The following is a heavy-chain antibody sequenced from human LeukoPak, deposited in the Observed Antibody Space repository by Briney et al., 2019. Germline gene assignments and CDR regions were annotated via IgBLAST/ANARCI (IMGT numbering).Heavy chain of an antibody. CDR3: ARDLSLAYCGGDCYYDAFDI. CDR2: INHSGST. Sequence: SETLSLTCAVYGGSFSGYYWSWIRQPPGKGLEWIGEINHSGSTNYNPSLKSRVTMSVDTSKNQFSLKLSSVTAADTAVYYCARDLSLAYCGGDCYYDAFDIWGQGTMVTVSS. D-gene: IGHD2-21*02. J-gene: IGHJ3*02. V-gene: IGHV4-34*01. CDR1: GGSFSGYY.